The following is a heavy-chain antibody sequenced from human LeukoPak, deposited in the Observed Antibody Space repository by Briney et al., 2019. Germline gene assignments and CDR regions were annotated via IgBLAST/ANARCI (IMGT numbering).Heavy chain of an antibody. CDR2: ISWTSGRI. V-gene: IGHV3-9*01. CDR1: GFSFDDYT. D-gene: IGHD2-15*01. J-gene: IGHJ1*01. CDR3: XXXXXXXVARASHFQD. Sequence: PGGSLRLSCVASGFSFDDYTMHWVRQAPGKGLEWISGISWTSGRIDYADSVKGRFTISRDNAKNSLYLQMDSLRPEDTALYYCXXXXXXXVARASHFQDWGQGTLVIVSS.